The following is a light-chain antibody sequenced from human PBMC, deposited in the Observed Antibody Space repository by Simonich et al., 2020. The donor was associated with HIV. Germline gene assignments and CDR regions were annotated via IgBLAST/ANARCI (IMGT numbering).Light chain of an antibody. V-gene: IGLV3-10*01. CDR2: EDN. CDR1: ALPKKY. Sequence: SYELTQPPSVSVSPGQTARITCSGDALPKKYPYWYQQKSGQAPVLVIYEDNKRPSGIPERFSASSSGTMATLTISGAQEEDGADYYCYSTDSSGNHRVFGGGTQLTVL. CDR3: YSTDSSGNHRV. J-gene: IGLJ2*01.